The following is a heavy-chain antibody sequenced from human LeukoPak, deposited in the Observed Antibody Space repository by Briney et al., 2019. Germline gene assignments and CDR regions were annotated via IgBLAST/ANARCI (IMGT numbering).Heavy chain of an antibody. CDR3: ARAPDAFDI. J-gene: IGHJ3*02. Sequence: PSETLSLTCTVSGGSISNYYWSWLRQPPGKGLEWIGYIYYSGSTNYNPSLKSRVTISVDTSKNQFSLKLSSVTAADTAVYYCARAPDAFDIWGQGTMVTVSS. V-gene: IGHV4-59*12. CDR2: IYYSGST. CDR1: GGSISNYY.